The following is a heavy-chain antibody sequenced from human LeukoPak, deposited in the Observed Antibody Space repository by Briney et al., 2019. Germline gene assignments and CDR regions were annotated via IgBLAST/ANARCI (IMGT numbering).Heavy chain of an antibody. V-gene: IGHV4-34*01. J-gene: IGHJ6*03. CDR2: INHSGST. CDR3: ARGRRIVVVLGATRTHRDYYMDV. CDR1: GGSFSGYY. Sequence: SETLSLTCAVYGGSFSGYYWSWIRQPPGKGLEWIGEINHSGSTNYNPSLKSRVTISLDTSKNQFSLKLSSVTAADTAVYYCARGRRIVVVLGATRTHRDYYMDVWGKGTTVTVSS. D-gene: IGHD2-15*01.